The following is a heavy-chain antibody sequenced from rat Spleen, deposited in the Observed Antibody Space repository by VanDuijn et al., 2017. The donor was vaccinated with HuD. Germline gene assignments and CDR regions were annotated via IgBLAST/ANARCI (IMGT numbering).Heavy chain of an antibody. CDR2: ISSDGGST. CDR1: GFTFSNSG. D-gene: IGHD1-9*01. CDR3: ARWAWIPSTYYGYTYRYFAY. Sequence: EVQLVESGGGLVQPGRSMKLSCAASGFTFSNSGMAWVRQAPKKGLEWVAYISSDGGSTYYRHSVKGRFTFSRDNAKSTLYLQMDSLRSEDTATYYCARWAWIPSTYYGYTYRYFAYWGQGVMVTVSS. V-gene: IGHV5-25*01. J-gene: IGHJ2*01.